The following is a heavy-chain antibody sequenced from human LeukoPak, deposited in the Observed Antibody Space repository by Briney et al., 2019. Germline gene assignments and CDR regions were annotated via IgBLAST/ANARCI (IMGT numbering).Heavy chain of an antibody. J-gene: IGHJ4*02. CDR2: IIPIFGTA. V-gene: IGHV1-69*13. CDR1: GGTFSSYA. Sequence: ASVKVSCKASGGTFSSYAISWVRQAPGQGLEWMGGIIPIFGTANYAQKFQGRVTITADESTSTAYMELSSLRAEDTAVYYCARMGYDYVWGSYRYGFDYWGQGTLVTVSS. D-gene: IGHD3-16*02. CDR3: ARMGYDYVWGSYRYGFDY.